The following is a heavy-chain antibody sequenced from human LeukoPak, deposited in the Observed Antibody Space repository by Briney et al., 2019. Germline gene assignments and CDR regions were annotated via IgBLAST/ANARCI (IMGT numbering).Heavy chain of an antibody. J-gene: IGHJ4*03. CDR2: ISGSGGST. CDR1: GFTFSSYA. Sequence: GGSLRLSCAASGFTFSSYAMGWVRQAPGKGLEWVSAISGSGGSTYYADSVKGRFTISRDNSKNTLYLQMNSLRAEGTAVYYCAKETRPWGYFDYWGQGTLVTVSS. V-gene: IGHV3-23*01. CDR3: AKETRPWGYFDY. D-gene: IGHD2-2*01.